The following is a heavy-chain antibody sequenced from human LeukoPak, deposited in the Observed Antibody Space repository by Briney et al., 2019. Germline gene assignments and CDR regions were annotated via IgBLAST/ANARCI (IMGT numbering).Heavy chain of an antibody. CDR3: ARGGGPVWNYAEGDAFDI. Sequence: PSETLSLTCAVSGGSISSGGYSWSWIRQPPGKGLEWIGYIYHSGSTYYNPSLKSRVTISVDRSKNQFSLKLSSVTAADTAVYYCARGGGPVWNYAEGDAFDIWGQGTMATVSS. CDR2: IYHSGST. CDR1: GGSISSGGYS. J-gene: IGHJ3*02. V-gene: IGHV4-30-2*01. D-gene: IGHD1-7*01.